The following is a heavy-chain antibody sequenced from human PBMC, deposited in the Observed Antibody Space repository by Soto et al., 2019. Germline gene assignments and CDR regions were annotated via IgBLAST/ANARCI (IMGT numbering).Heavy chain of an antibody. CDR1: GFTFGDYA. J-gene: IGHJ6*02. D-gene: IGHD3-10*01. Sequence: GGSLRLSCTASGFTFGDYAMSWFRQAPGKGLEWVGFIRSKAYGGTTEYAASVKGRFTISRDDSKSIAYLQMNSLKTEDTAVYYCTRVDRRGLWFGELTVENYYYYYGMDVWGQGTTVTVSS. CDR2: IRSKAYGGTT. V-gene: IGHV3-49*03. CDR3: TRVDRRGLWFGELTVENYYYYYGMDV.